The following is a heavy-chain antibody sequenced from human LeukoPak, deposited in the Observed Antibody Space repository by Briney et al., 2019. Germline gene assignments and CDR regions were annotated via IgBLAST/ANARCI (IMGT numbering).Heavy chain of an antibody. CDR3: ARRGYYAFDI. CDR2: IYYSGST. J-gene: IGHJ3*02. D-gene: IGHD5-18*01. Sequence: TSETLSLTCTVSGGSISNYYWNWIRQPPGKGLEWTGYIYYSGSTNYNPSLESRVTISVDTSKNQFSLKLSSVTAADTAVCYCARRGYYAFDIWGQGTMVTVSS. V-gene: IGHV4-59*12. CDR1: GGSISNYY.